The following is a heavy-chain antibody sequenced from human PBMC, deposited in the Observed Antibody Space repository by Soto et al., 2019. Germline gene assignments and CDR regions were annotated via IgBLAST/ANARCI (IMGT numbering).Heavy chain of an antibody. Sequence: GGSLRLSCAASGFTFSSYAMNWVRQAPGKGLEWVSAISGSGGSTYYADSVKGRFTISRDNSKNTLYLQMNSLRAEDTATYYCAKERSGWYGEDFDYWGQGTLVTVSS. CDR2: ISGSGGST. CDR3: AKERSGWYGEDFDY. J-gene: IGHJ4*02. D-gene: IGHD6-19*01. CDR1: GFTFSSYA. V-gene: IGHV3-23*01.